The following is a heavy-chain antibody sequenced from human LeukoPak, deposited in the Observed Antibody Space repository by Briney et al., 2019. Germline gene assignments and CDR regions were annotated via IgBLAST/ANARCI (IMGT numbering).Heavy chain of an antibody. CDR3: AKALYSSSWWEAFDI. J-gene: IGHJ3*02. V-gene: IGHV3-30-3*01. D-gene: IGHD6-13*01. CDR2: ISYDGSNK. CDR1: GFTFSSYA. Sequence: PGGSLRLSCAASGFTFSSYAMHWVRQAPGKGLEWVAVISYDGSNKYYADSVKGRFTISRDNSKNTLYLQMNSLRAEDTAVYYCAKALYSSSWWEAFDIWGQGTMVTVSS.